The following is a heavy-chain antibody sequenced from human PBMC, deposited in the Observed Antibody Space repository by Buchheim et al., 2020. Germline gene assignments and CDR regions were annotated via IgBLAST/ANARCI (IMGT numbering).Heavy chain of an antibody. J-gene: IGHJ1*01. CDR2: INHSGST. V-gene: IGHV4-34*01. D-gene: IGHD2-15*01. CDR1: GGSFSGYY. Sequence: QVQLQQWGAGLLKPSETLSLTCAVYGGSFSGYYWSWIRQPPGKGLEWIGEINHSGSTNYNPSLKSRVTLSVHPSKNQFSLKLSSVTAADTAVYYCARGSTPAALFQQWGQGTL. CDR3: ARGSTPAALFQQ.